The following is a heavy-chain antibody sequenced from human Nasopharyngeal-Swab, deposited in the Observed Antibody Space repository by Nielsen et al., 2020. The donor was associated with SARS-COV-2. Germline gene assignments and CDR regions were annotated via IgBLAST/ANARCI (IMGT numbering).Heavy chain of an antibody. Sequence: GESLKISCAASGFTFSAYGMHWVRQAPGQGLDWVAFIWYDGSNKYYADSVKGRFTISRDNSNNTLSLQMNGLRAEDTAVYYCATSRGGGAYNYVLDYWGQGTLVTVSS. CDR3: ATSRGGGAYNYVLDY. D-gene: IGHD3-16*01. V-gene: IGHV3-30*02. CDR2: IWYDGSNK. J-gene: IGHJ4*02. CDR1: GFTFSAYG.